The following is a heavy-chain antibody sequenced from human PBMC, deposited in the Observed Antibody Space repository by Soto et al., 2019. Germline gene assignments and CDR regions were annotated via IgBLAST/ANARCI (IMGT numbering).Heavy chain of an antibody. CDR3: AKDSPGPAAIRPLWFDP. J-gene: IGHJ5*02. Sequence: PGGSLRLSCAASGFTFDDYAMHWVRQAPGKGLEWVSGISWNSGSIGYADSVKGRFTISRDNAKNSLYLQMNSLRAEDTALYYCAKDSPGPAAIRPLWFDPWGQGTLVTVSS. CDR2: ISWNSGSI. V-gene: IGHV3-9*01. CDR1: GFTFDDYA. D-gene: IGHD2-2*01.